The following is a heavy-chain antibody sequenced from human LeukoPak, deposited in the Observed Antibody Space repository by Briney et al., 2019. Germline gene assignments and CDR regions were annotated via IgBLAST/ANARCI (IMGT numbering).Heavy chain of an antibody. CDR2: IIPIFGTA. V-gene: IGHV1-69*13. D-gene: IGHD6-19*01. Sequence: SVKVSCKASGGTISSYAISLVRQAPGQGLEWMGGIIPIFGTANYAQKFQGRVTTTADESTSTAYMELSSLRSEDTAVYYCARPNKYSSGWYFEYFQHWGQGTLVTVSS. CDR1: GGTISSYA. J-gene: IGHJ1*01. CDR3: ARPNKYSSGWYFEYFQH.